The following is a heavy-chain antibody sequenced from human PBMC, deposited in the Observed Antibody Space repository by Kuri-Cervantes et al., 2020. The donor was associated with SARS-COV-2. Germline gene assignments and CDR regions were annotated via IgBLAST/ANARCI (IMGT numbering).Heavy chain of an antibody. V-gene: IGHV1-18*01. CDR3: ARRQNTAMVLPHFDY. CDR2: ASAYNGNT. D-gene: IGHD5-18*01. Sequence: ASVKVSCKASGYTFTSYDINWVRQATGQGLEWMGWASAYNGNTNYAQKLQGRVTMTTDTSTSTAYMELRSLRSDDTAVYYCARRQNTAMVLPHFDYWGQGTLVTVSS. J-gene: IGHJ4*02. CDR1: GYTFTSYD.